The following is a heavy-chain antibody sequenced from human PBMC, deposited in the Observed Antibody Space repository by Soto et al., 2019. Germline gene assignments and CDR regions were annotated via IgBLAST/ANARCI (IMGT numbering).Heavy chain of an antibody. V-gene: IGHV3-74*01. CDR3: AREYYGLLTGYYNDH. D-gene: IGHD3-9*01. CDR2: ISADGTTI. Sequence: EVQLVESGGDSVQPGGSLRLSCAASGFPFSSYWMHWVRHTPGKGLEWVSRISADGTTIYYADSVTGRFTVSRDNAKNSLSLQMSGLGAEDTAVYYCAREYYGLLTGYYNDHWGQGTLVSVSS. J-gene: IGHJ4*02. CDR1: GFPFSSYW.